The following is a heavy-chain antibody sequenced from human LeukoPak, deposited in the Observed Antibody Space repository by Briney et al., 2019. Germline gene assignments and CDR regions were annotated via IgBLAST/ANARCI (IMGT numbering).Heavy chain of an antibody. V-gene: IGHV1-46*01. CDR2: INPSGGST. CDR3: ARGKGYYKTTNSFFTYYFDY. Sequence: ASVKVSCKASGYSFTNYYMYWVRQAPGQGLEWMGVINPSGGSTSYAQKFQGRVILTRDTSTSAVYMELSSLRSEDTAEYYCARGKGYYKTTNSFFTYYFDYWGQGTPGTVSS. J-gene: IGHJ4*02. D-gene: IGHD2-8*01. CDR1: GYSFTNYY.